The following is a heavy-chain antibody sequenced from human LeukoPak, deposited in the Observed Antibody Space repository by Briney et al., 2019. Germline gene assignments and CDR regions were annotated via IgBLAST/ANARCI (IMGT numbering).Heavy chain of an antibody. CDR1: GFTFSTYG. V-gene: IGHV3-33*01. J-gene: IGHJ6*03. Sequence: GGSLRLSCAASGFTFSTYGMHWVRQAPGKGLEWVTLIWYDGSNKYYADSVKGRFTISRDNPKNTLYLQMNSLKTEDTAVYYCTTEDDYSNYYYYYYMDVWGKGTTVTVSS. CDR2: IWYDGSNK. D-gene: IGHD4-11*01. CDR3: TTEDDYSNYYYYYYMDV.